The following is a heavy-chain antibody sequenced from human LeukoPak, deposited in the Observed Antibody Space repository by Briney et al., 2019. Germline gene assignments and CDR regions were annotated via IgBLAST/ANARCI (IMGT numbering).Heavy chain of an antibody. V-gene: IGHV3-48*02. CDR1: GFTFSTKS. CDR2: ITADSGTT. CDR3: ASRDYFDY. J-gene: IGHJ4*02. Sequence: SGGSLRLSCVVSGFTFSTKSMNWVRQAPGQGLEWVSYITADSGTTYYADSVKGRFTISRDNAKNSLYLQMNSLRDEDTAVYYCASRDYFDYWGQGTLVAVSS.